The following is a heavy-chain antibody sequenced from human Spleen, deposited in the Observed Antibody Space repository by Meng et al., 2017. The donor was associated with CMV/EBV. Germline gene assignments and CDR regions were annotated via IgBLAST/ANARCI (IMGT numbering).Heavy chain of an antibody. CDR3: ARGPIDSVSN. CDR2: MNPNSGDT. CDR1: GYTLTSYD. D-gene: IGHD2-15*01. V-gene: IGHV1-8*01. J-gene: IGHJ4*02. Sequence: ASVKVSCKASGYTLTSYDINWVRQATGQGLEWMGWMNPNSGDTGYAQKFQGRVTMTRNTSISTAYMDLSSLRSDDTAVYYCARGPIDSVSNWGQGTLVTVSS.